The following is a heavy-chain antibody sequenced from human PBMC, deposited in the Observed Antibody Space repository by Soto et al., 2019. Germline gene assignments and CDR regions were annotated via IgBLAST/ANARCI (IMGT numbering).Heavy chain of an antibody. CDR3: ARSYYYYMDV. J-gene: IGHJ6*03. CDR1: GFTFSSYW. CDR2: IKQDGSEK. Sequence: GGSLRLSCAASGFTFSSYWMIWVRQAPGKGLEWVANIKQDGSEKYYVDSVKGRFTISRDNAKSSLYLQLNSLRAEDTAVYYCARSYYYYMDVWGKGTTVTVSS. V-gene: IGHV3-7*01.